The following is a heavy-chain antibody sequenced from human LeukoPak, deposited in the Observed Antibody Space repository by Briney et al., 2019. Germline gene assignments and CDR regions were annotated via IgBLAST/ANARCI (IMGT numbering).Heavy chain of an antibody. J-gene: IGHJ4*02. Sequence: GRSLGLSCAASGFTFSSYGMHWVRQAPGKGLEWVAVISYDGSNKNCADSVKGRFTISRDNSKNTLYLQMNSLRAEDTAVYYCAKKSAGSYYNGPDYWGQGTLVTVSS. D-gene: IGHD3-10*01. CDR1: GFTFSSYG. CDR2: ISYDGSNK. V-gene: IGHV3-30*18. CDR3: AKKSAGSYYNGPDY.